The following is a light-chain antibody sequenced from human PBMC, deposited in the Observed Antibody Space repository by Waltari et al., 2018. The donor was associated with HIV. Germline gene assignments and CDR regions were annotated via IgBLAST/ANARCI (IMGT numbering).Light chain of an antibody. CDR1: SSDVGGYHS. J-gene: IGLJ3*02. V-gene: IGLV2-14*01. CDR3: SSYTSSSTLV. CDR2: DVS. Sequence: QSALTQPASVSGSPGQSITISCTGTSSDVGGYHSVSWYQQYPGKAPNLMIYDVSNRPSVVSNRFSGSKSGNTASLTISGLQAEDEADYYCSSYTSSSTLVFGGGTKLTVL.